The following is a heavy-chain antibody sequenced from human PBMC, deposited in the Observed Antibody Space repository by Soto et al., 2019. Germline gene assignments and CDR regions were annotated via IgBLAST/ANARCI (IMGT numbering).Heavy chain of an antibody. CDR3: ARPLSGSYRLDYYGMDV. V-gene: IGHV5-51*01. J-gene: IGHJ6*02. CDR1: GYIFTTYW. CDR2: IYPGDSDA. Sequence: GESLKISCKGSGYIFTTYWIAWVRQIPGKGLEWMGIIYPGDSDARYSPSFQGQVTISADKSISTAYLQWSSLKASDTAMYYCARPLSGSYRLDYYGMDVWGQGTTVTVSS. D-gene: IGHD3-16*02.